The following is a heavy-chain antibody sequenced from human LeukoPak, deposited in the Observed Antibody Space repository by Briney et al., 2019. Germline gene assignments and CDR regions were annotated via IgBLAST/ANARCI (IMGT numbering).Heavy chain of an antibody. D-gene: IGHD2-15*01. V-gene: IGHV3-74*01. CDR1: GFTFSSYA. J-gene: IGHJ4*02. Sequence: GGSLRLSCAASGFTFSSYAMFWVRQVPGKGLVSVSLISNDGKTTLYADSVKGRFTISRDNAKNTVYLQMSSRRAEDTAVYFRAAGGRSGYWGQGTLVSVSS. CDR2: ISNDGKTT. CDR3: AAGGRSGY.